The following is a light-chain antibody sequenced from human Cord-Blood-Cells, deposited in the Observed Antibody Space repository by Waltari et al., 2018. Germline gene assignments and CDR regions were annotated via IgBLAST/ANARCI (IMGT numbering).Light chain of an antibody. CDR3: QQYGSSPPWM. Sequence: EIVLTPSPGTPSLSPGERATLSCRASQSVSSSYLACYQQKPGQAPRLLIYGASSRATGIPDRFSGSGSGTDFTLTISRLEPEDFAVYYCQQYGSSPPWMFGQGTKVEIK. CDR2: GAS. V-gene: IGKV3-20*01. J-gene: IGKJ1*01. CDR1: QSVSSSY.